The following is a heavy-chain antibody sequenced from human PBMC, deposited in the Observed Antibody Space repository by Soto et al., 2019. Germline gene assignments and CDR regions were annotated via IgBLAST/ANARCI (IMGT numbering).Heavy chain of an antibody. CDR3: AKDGDSITVTLYGMDA. CDR1: VFTFSSYA. D-gene: IGHD3-22*01. V-gene: IGHV3-23*01. Sequence: GSLRLSCAASVFTFSSYAMSWVRQAPGKGLEWVSAISGSGGSTYYADSVKGRFTISRDNSKNTLYLQMNSLRAEDTAVYYCAKDGDSITVTLYGMDAWGQGTTVTVSS. CDR2: ISGSGGST. J-gene: IGHJ6*02.